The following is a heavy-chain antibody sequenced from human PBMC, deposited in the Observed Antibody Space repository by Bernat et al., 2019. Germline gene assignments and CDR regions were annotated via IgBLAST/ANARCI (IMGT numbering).Heavy chain of an antibody. J-gene: IGHJ4*02. CDR1: NGSIRDYH. CDR2: IHHSGST. V-gene: IGHV4-34*01. D-gene: IGHD3-10*01. CDR3: ARRYLWSTKSRPFDH. Sequence: QVQLQQWGAGLLKPSETLSLTCAVFNGSIRDYHWNWIRQSPGKGLEWIGEIHHSGSTTYDPSLGTRVTISVDTSKNQFSLRLTSVTAADTAVYFCARRYLWSTKSRPFDHWGQGTLVTVSS.